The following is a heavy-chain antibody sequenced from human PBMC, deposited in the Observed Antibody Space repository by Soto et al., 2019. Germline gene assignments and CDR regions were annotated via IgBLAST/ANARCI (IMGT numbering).Heavy chain of an antibody. CDR1: GGSFSGYY. J-gene: IGHJ4*02. CDR3: ARLRWEQPWVFDY. V-gene: IGHV4-34*02. CDR2: INHSGGT. D-gene: IGHD1-26*01. Sequence: QVQLQQWGAGLLKPSETLSLTCAVYGGSFSGYYWSWIRQPPVKELEWIGEINHSGGTNYNPSLKSRVTISVDTSKNQFSLKLSSVTAADTAVFYCARLRWEQPWVFDYWGQGTLVTVSS.